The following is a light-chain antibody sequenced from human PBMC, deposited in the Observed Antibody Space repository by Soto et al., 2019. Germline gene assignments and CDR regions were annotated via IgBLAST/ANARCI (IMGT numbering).Light chain of an antibody. J-gene: IGKJ1*01. V-gene: IGKV1-27*01. CDR3: QKYNSSPST. CDR1: QGITNY. CDR2: AAS. Sequence: DIQMTQSPSSLSASVGDRVTITCRASQGITNYLAWYQQKPGKVPKLLIYAASTLQSGVPSRFSGSGSGTDFTLTISSLQPEDVANYYGQKYNSSPSTFGQGTKVEIK.